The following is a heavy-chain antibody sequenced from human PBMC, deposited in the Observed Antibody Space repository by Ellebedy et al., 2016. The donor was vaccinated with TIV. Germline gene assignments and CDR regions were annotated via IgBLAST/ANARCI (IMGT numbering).Heavy chain of an antibody. D-gene: IGHD3-22*01. CDR1: GFPFDDYA. Sequence: GESLKISCAASGFPFDDYAMHWVRQVPGKGLEWVSFISGNGDSTDYADSVKGRYIISRDNRRNSLYLQMNSLRSEDTALYYCTRELDYYDSSGPHEGFDFWGQGTLVTVSS. J-gene: IGHJ4*02. CDR2: ISGNGDST. V-gene: IGHV3-43*02. CDR3: TRELDYYDSSGPHEGFDF.